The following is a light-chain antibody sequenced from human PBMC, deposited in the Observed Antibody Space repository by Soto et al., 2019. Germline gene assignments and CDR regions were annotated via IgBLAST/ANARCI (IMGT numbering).Light chain of an antibody. V-gene: IGLV2-8*01. J-gene: IGLJ1*01. CDR1: SSDVGGYNY. CDR3: SSYAGYNNFV. Sequence: ALTQPPPASGSPGQSVTISCTGTSSDVGGYNYVFWYQKHPGKAPILLIYEVYRRPSGVPNRFSGSKSGNRASLTVSGLQAEDEADYYCSSYAGYNNFVFGTGTKVTVL. CDR2: EVY.